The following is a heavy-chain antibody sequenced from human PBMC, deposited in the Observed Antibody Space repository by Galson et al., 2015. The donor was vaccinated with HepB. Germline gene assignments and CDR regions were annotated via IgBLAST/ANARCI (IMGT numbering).Heavy chain of an antibody. D-gene: IGHD5-18*01. Sequence: SVKVSCKASGYTFTNYYMHWVRQAPGQGLEWMGIINPSGGSSSYAQKFQGRVTMTRDTSTSTVYMELSSLRSEDTAVYYCARPDTWDAFDIWGQGTMVTVSS. CDR1: GYTFTNYY. J-gene: IGHJ3*02. V-gene: IGHV1-46*01. CDR2: INPSGGSS. CDR3: ARPDTWDAFDI.